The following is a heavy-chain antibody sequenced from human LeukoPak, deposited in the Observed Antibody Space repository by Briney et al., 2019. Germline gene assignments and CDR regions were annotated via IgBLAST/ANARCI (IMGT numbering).Heavy chain of an antibody. V-gene: IGHV4-31*03. CDR1: GGSISSGGYY. CDR2: IYYSGST. Sequence: PSETPSLTCTVSGGSISSGGYYWSWIRQHPGKGLEWIGYIYYSGSTYYNPSLKSRVTISVDTSKNQFSLKLSSVTAADTAVYYCARGRYGSGSYWGQGTLVTVS. J-gene: IGHJ4*02. D-gene: IGHD3-10*01. CDR3: ARGRYGSGSY.